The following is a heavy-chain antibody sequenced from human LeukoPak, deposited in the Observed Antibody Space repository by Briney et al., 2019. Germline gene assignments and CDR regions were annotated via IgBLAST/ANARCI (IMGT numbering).Heavy chain of an antibody. CDR1: GGSISSGGYY. D-gene: IGHD3-22*01. CDR2: IYHSGTT. CDR3: ARDSSGYYVFDS. J-gene: IGHJ4*02. Sequence: SETLSLTCTVSGGSISSGGYYWSWIRQHPGEGLEWIGYIYHSGTTYYNPSLKSRAIISVDTSKNQFSLKMSSVTAAGTAVYYCARDSSGYYVFDSWGQGTLVTVSS. V-gene: IGHV4-31*03.